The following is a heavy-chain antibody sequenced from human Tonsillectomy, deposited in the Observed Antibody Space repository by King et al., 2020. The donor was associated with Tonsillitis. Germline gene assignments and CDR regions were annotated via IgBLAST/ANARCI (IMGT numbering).Heavy chain of an antibody. CDR3: ARHGQYESDPYYDDS. J-gene: IGHJ4*02. V-gene: IGHV4-59*08. Sequence: QLQESGPGLVKPSETLSLTGTVSGDSIYNYYWSWIRQPPGKGLEWIGYIYHTGITDQNRSLMGRVAMSVDTSKNQFSLQLRSVTAADTAVYYCARHGQYESDPYYDDSWGQGTLVTVSS. D-gene: IGHD3-16*01. CDR1: GDSIYNYY. CDR2: IYHTGIT.